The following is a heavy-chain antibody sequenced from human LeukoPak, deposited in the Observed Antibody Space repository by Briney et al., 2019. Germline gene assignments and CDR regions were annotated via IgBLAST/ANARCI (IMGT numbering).Heavy chain of an antibody. CDR3: ARGLYCSGGNCYGPFDY. CDR1: GYIFTGYF. CDR2: INPNSGGT. J-gene: IGHJ4*02. V-gene: IGHV1-2*02. Sequence: WASVKVSCKASGYIFTGYFMHWVRQAPGQGLEWMGWINPNSGGTDSAQKFQGRVTMTRDTSISTVYMELSSLRSDDTAVYYCARGLYCSGGNCYGPFDYWGQGTLVTVSS. D-gene: IGHD2-15*01.